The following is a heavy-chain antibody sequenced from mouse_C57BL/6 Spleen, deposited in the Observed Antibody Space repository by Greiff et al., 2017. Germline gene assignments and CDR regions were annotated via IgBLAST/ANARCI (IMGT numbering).Heavy chain of an antibody. CDR3: ARPIYYDYDNFAY. D-gene: IGHD2-4*01. J-gene: IGHJ3*01. CDR1: GYTFTSYW. V-gene: IGHV1-53*01. Sequence: QVHVKQPGTELVKPGASVKLSCKASGYTFTSYWMHWVKQRPGQGLEWIGNINPSNGGTNYNEKFKSKATLTVDKSSSTAYMQLSSLTSEDSAVYYCARPIYYDYDNFAYWGQGTLATVSA. CDR2: INPSNGGT.